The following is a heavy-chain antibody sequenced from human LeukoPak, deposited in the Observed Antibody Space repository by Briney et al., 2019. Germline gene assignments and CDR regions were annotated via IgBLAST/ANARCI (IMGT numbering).Heavy chain of an antibody. CDR2: IGTAGDT. CDR1: EFTFSNYD. V-gene: IGHV3-13*01. D-gene: IGHD4-17*01. CDR3: ARVKATVTSRFYGMDV. Sequence: PGGSLRLSCAASEFTFSNYDMHWVRQATGKGLEWVSGIGTAGDTYYPGSVKGRFTISRDNAKNSLYLQINSLRAGDTAVYYCARVKATVTSRFYGMDVWGQGTTVTVSS. J-gene: IGHJ6*02.